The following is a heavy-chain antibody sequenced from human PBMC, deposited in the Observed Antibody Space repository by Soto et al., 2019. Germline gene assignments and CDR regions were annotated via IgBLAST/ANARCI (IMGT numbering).Heavy chain of an antibody. CDR3: VRTARQGAVAPHWFDR. J-gene: IGHJ5*02. D-gene: IGHD2-21*02. Sequence: SETLSLTCSVSGDSISNLDYFWAWIRQPPGQALEYIGYIYKSATTYYNPSFESRVAISVDTSKSQFSLNVTSVTAAETAVYYCVRTARQGAVAPHWFDRWGQGTQVTVSS. CDR1: GDSISNLDYF. CDR2: IYKSATT. V-gene: IGHV4-30-4*01.